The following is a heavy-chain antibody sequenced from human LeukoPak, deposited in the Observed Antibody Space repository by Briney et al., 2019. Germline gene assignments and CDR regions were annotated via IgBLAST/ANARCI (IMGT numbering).Heavy chain of an antibody. Sequence: GGSLRLSCAASGFTFDDYAMHWVRQAPGKGLEWVAFIRYDGSNKYYADSVKGRFTISRDNSKNTLYLQMNSLRAEDTAVYYCAKDLPVTYCSSTSCPRGGTPDYWGQGTLVTVSS. V-gene: IGHV3-30*02. CDR1: GFTFDDYA. J-gene: IGHJ4*02. CDR2: IRYDGSNK. CDR3: AKDLPVTYCSSTSCPRGGTPDY. D-gene: IGHD2-2*01.